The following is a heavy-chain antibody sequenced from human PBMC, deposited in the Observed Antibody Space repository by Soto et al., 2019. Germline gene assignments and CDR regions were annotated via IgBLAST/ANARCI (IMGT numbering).Heavy chain of an antibody. V-gene: IGHV1-2*02. CDR3: ARDFNYYTMDV. J-gene: IGHJ6*02. CDR1: GYTFTGDY. CDR2: INPNSGVT. Sequence: ASVKVSCKASGYTFTGDYMHWVRQAPGQGLGWLGRINPNSGVTNYAQNFEGRVTMTRDTSTSTAYTEMSRLRFDDTAVYYCARDFNYYTMDVWGQGTTVTVSS.